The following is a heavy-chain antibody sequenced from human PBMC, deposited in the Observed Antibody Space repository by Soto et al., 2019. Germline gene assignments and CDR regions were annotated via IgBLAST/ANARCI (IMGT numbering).Heavy chain of an antibody. CDR1: GGSTQSYY. V-gene: IGHV4-59*01. Sequence: QVQLQESGPGLVKPSETLSLTCTVSGGSTQSYYWAWIRQPPGKGLEWMGYVYYNGDTNYNPSLMSRVTISVDASKNQFSLKLTSVTPADTAVYYCARGHGHGGSSFDFWGQGTLVTVSS. CDR3: ARGHGHGGSSFDF. D-gene: IGHD2-15*01. CDR2: VYYNGDT. J-gene: IGHJ4*02.